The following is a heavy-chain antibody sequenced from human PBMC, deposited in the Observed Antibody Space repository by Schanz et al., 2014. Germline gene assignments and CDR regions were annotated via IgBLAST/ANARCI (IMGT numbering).Heavy chain of an antibody. D-gene: IGHD3-10*02. V-gene: IGHV3-23*01. CDR2: ISASGGTT. CDR3: AKNQYDDVDLSSFYFDF. J-gene: IGHJ4*02. Sequence: EEQLLESGGGLVQPGGSLKLSCTASGLIFSNYVMTWVRQIPGKGLEWVSAISASGGTTYYADSVKGRFTISRDSSKNTLYLQMNSLRPEDTAIYYCAKNQYDDVDLSSFYFDFWGQGTLVTVSS. CDR1: GLIFSNYV.